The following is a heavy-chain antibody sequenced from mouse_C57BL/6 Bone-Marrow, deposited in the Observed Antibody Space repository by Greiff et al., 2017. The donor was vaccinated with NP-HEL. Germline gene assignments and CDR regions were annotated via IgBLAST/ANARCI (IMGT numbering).Heavy chain of an antibody. CDR1: GFSLTSYA. D-gene: IGHD2-5*01. J-gene: IGHJ1*03. CDR2: IWTGGGT. CDR3: ARIYYSNWYWYFDV. V-gene: IGHV2-9-1*01. Sequence: VMLAESGPGLVAPSQSLSITCTVSGFSLTSYAISWVRQPPGKGLEWLGVIWTGGGTNYNSALKSRLSISKDNSKSQVFLKMNSLQTDDTARYYCARIYYSNWYWYFDVWGTGTTVTVSS.